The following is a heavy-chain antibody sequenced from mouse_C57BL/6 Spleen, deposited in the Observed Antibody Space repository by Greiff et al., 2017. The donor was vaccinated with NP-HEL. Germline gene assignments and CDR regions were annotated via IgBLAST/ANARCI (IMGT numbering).Heavy chain of an antibody. V-gene: IGHV1-53*01. Sequence: QVQLKQPGTELVKPGASVKLSCKASGYTFTSYWMHWVKQRPGQGLEWIGNINPSNGGTNYNEKFKSKATLTVDKSSSTAYMQLSSLTSEDSAVYYCAKNTGHYYAMDYWGQGTSVTVSS. D-gene: IGHD5-2*01. CDR2: INPSNGGT. CDR3: AKNTGHYYAMDY. J-gene: IGHJ4*01. CDR1: GYTFTSYW.